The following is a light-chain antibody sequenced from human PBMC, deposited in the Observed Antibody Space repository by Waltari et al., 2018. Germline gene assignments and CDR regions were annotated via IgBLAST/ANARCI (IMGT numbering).Light chain of an antibody. CDR1: ALTDQY. J-gene: IGLJ2*01. Sequence: SYDLTQPPSVTVSPGQTARIVCSGDALTDQYVQLDQQGHGRAPVVVIYKETKRPSGVPERFSGSSSGKTVSLTISGVQAEDESDYYCQSADSTGRDVVFGGGTKLTVL. CDR3: QSADSTGRDVV. V-gene: IGLV3-25*03. CDR2: KET.